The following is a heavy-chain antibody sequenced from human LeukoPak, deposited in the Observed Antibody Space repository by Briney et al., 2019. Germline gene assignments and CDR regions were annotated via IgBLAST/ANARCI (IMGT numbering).Heavy chain of an antibody. D-gene: IGHD5-18*01. CDR2: IFGNGVDT. J-gene: IGHJ4*02. CDR3: AKDRLPDGYWSLDY. V-gene: IGHV3-23*01. Sequence: GGSLRLSCAASGISFSPYTMNWVRQAQGKGLEWVSGIFGNGVDTFYADSVKGRFTISRDNSKNTLYLQMNGLRADDTAVYYCAKDRLPDGYWSLDYWGQGTLVIVSS. CDR1: GISFSPYT.